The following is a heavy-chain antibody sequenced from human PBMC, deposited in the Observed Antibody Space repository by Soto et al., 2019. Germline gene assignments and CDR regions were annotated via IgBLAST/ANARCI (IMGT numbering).Heavy chain of an antibody. CDR3: AKGLALMADH. D-gene: IGHD2-21*01. Sequence: GGSLRLSCTDSGFSFNTYVMDWVRQAPGKGLEWVAHILYDGSKEYYADPVKGRFTISRDNSKNTLYLQMDRLRVEDTAVYFCAKGLALMADHWGQGT. CDR1: GFSFNTYV. CDR2: ILYDGSKE. V-gene: IGHV3-30*18. J-gene: IGHJ4*02.